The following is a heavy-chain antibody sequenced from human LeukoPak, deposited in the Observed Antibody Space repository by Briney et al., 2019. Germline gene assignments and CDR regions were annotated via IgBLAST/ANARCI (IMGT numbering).Heavy chain of an antibody. D-gene: IGHD2-15*01. CDR3: AKEGGSSYNPPFDY. CDR1: GFTFSDFW. J-gene: IGHJ4*02. Sequence: GGSLRLSCAASGFTFSDFWMSWVRQAPEKGLEWVANIKQDGGGKYYVDSVKGRFTISRDNAKNSLYLQMNSLRAEDTAVYYCAKEGGSSYNPPFDYWGQGTLVTVSS. CDR2: IKQDGGGK. V-gene: IGHV3-7*04.